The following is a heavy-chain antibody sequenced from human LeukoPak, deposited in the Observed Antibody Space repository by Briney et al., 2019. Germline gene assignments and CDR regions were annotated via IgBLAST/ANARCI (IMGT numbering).Heavy chain of an antibody. CDR3: RVTSHSDVFDI. D-gene: IGHD4-11*01. Sequence: AETLSLTCTVSGASFSSSRDYWGWHRQRQGMELEWVGSIYYTGVTYYNPSLKSRLTLSVDTSKKQFSLRLSSVTAADTATYYCRVTSHSDVFDIWGQGTMVTVSS. CDR1: GASFSSSRDY. V-gene: IGHV4-39*07. J-gene: IGHJ3*02. CDR2: IYYTGVT.